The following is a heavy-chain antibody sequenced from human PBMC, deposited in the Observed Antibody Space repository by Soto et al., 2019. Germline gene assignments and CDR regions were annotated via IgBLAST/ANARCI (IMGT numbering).Heavy chain of an antibody. CDR1: GYSFTSYW. CDR3: ARVYGYPSSDDFSYYYGMDV. Sequence: PGESLKISCKGSGYSFTSYWIGWVRQMPGKGLEWMGIIYPGDSDTRYSPSFQVQVTISADKSISTAFLQWGSLKASDTAMYYCARVYGYPSSDDFSYYYGMDVLDQGTTVTVSS. D-gene: IGHD5-12*01. J-gene: IGHJ6*02. V-gene: IGHV5-51*01. CDR2: IYPGDSDT.